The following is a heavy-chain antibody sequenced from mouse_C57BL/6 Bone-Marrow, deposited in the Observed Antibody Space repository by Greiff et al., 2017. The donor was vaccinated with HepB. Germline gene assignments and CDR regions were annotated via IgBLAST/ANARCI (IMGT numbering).Heavy chain of an antibody. Sequence: QVQLQQSGAELVRPGTSVKVSCKASGYAFTNYLIEWVKQRPGQGLEWIGVINPGSGGTNYNEKFKSKATLTADKSSSTAYMQLSSLTSEDSAVYFCAREGGYDSFDYWGQGTTLTVSS. CDR2: INPGSGGT. CDR1: GYAFTNYL. CDR3: AREGGYDSFDY. J-gene: IGHJ2*01. D-gene: IGHD2-4*01. V-gene: IGHV1-54*01.